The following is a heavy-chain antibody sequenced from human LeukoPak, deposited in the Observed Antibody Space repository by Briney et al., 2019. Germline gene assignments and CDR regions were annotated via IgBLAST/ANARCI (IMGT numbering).Heavy chain of an antibody. CDR3: AKDAGKWESPHYFGY. CDR1: RFTLSTYW. CDR2: ITMSGTST. V-gene: IGHV3-23*01. J-gene: IGHJ4*02. D-gene: IGHD1-26*01. Sequence: GGSLRLSCATSRFTLSTYWMSWVRQAPGKGLEWVSAITMSGTSTYYADSVKGRFTISRDSSKNTLYLQMNSLRAEDTAVYYCAKDAGKWESPHYFGYWGQGTLVTVSS.